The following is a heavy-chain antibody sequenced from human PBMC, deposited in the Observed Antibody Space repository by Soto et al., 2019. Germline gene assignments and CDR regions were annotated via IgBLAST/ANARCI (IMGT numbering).Heavy chain of an antibody. Sequence: SETLSLTCTVSGGSISSYYWSWIRQPPGKGLEWIGYIYYSGSTNYNPSLKSRVTISVDTSKNQFSLKLSSVTAADTAVYYCASLAAAGTGYYYYGMDVWGQGTTVTVSS. CDR3: ASLAAAGTGYYYYGMDV. CDR1: GGSISSYY. CDR2: IYYSGST. D-gene: IGHD6-13*01. V-gene: IGHV4-59*01. J-gene: IGHJ6*02.